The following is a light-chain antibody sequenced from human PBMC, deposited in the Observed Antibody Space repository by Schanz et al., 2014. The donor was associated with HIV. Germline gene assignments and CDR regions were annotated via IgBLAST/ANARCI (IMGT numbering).Light chain of an antibody. CDR1: SSDVGGYNY. V-gene: IGLV2-14*03. CDR2: DVN. Sequence: QSVLTQPASVSGSPGQSIAISCTGTSSDVGGYNYVSWYQQHPNKAPKLIIYDVNNRPSGVSNRFSGSKSGNTASLTISGLQAEDEADYYCSSHAGRNSFVVFGGGTKLTV. CDR3: SSHAGRNSFVV. J-gene: IGLJ2*01.